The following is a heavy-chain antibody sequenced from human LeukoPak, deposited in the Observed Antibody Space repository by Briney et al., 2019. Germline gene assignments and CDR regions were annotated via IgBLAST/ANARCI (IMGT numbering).Heavy chain of an antibody. J-gene: IGHJ4*02. CDR2: ISYDGSNK. CDR3: AKGSSGWSAEANFDY. Sequence: GGSLRLSCAASGFTFSSYAMHWVRQAPGKGLEWVAVISYDGSNKYYADSVKGRFTISRDNSKNTLYLQMNSLRAEDTAVYYCAKGSSGWSAEANFDYWGQGTLVTVSS. V-gene: IGHV3-30-3*01. CDR1: GFTFSSYA. D-gene: IGHD6-19*01.